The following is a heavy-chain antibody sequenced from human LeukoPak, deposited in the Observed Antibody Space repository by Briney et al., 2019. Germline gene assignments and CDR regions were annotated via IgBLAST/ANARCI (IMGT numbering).Heavy chain of an antibody. J-gene: IGHJ4*02. CDR2: IKQDGSEK. CDR3: ARAPRDGYNYGTFDY. CDR1: GFTFSSYW. Sequence: GGSLRLSCAASGFTFSSYWMSWVRQAPGKGLEWVANIKQDGSEKYYVDSVKGRFTISRDNAKNSLYLQMNSLRAEDTAVYYCARAPRDGYNYGTFDYWGQGTLVTVPS. D-gene: IGHD5-24*01. V-gene: IGHV3-7*04.